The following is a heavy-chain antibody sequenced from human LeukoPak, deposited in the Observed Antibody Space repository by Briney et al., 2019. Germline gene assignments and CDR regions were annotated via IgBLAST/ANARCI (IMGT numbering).Heavy chain of an antibody. CDR2: ISGSGGST. V-gene: IGHV3-23*01. CDR1: GFTFSIYA. CDR3: AKDINYDIPFDY. J-gene: IGHJ4*02. Sequence: GGSLRLSCAASGFTFSIYAMSWVRQAPGKGLECVSAISGSGGSTYYADSVKGRFTISRDNSKNTLYLQMNSLRAEDTAVYYCAKDINYDIPFDYWGQGTLVTVSS. D-gene: IGHD3-22*01.